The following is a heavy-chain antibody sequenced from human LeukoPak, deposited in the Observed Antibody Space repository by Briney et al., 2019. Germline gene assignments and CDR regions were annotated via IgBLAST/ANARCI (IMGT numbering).Heavy chain of an antibody. J-gene: IGHJ3*02. CDR2: IWYDGSNK. D-gene: IGHD1-7*01. CDR3: ARDSSTGTTPIDAFDI. V-gene: IGHV3-33*08. CDR1: GFTFSSYG. Sequence: PGGSLRLACAASGFTFSSYGMHWVRQAPGKGLEWVAVIWYDGSNKYYADSVKGRFTISRDSSKNTLYLQMNSLRAEDTAVYYCARDSSTGTTPIDAFDIWGQGTMVTVSS.